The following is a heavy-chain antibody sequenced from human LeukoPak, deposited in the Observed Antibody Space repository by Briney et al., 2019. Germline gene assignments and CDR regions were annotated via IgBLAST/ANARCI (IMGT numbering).Heavy chain of an antibody. CDR1: GFTFSSYA. J-gene: IGHJ4*02. D-gene: IGHD5-12*01. CDR3: ARTFIVATAVDY. CDR2: ISYDGSNK. V-gene: IGHV3-30*04. Sequence: QAGGSLRLSCAASGFTFSSYAMHWVRQAPGKGLEWVAVISYDGSNKYYADSVKGRFTISRDNSKNTLYLQMNSLRAEDTAVYYCARTFIVATAVDYWGRGTLVTVSS.